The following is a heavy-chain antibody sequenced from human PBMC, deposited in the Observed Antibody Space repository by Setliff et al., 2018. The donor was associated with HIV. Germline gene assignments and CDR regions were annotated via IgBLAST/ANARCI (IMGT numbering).Heavy chain of an antibody. CDR3: ATQRWLLPDY. J-gene: IGHJ4*02. V-gene: IGHV1-69-2*01. CDR1: GYTFTDYF. D-gene: IGHD2-15*01. Sequence: ASVKVSCKASGYTFTDYFIHWVHQAPGKGPEWMGRVDSEDGETKYAEKFQGRLTITADTSIDTAYMELISLTSEDTAVYYCATQRWLLPDYWGQGTLVTVSS. CDR2: VDSEDGET.